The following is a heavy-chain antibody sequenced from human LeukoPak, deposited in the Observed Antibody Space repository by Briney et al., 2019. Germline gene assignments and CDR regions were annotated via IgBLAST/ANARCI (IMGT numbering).Heavy chain of an antibody. Sequence: SVKVSCKASGGTFSSYAISWVRQAPGQGLEWMGRIIPIFGTANYAQKFQGRVTITPDESTSTAYMELSSLRSEDTAVYYCAVGALSYGLEGQSDWGQGTLVTVSS. CDR2: IIPIFGTA. V-gene: IGHV1-69*13. CDR1: GGTFSSYA. CDR3: AVGALSYGLEGQSD. D-gene: IGHD5-18*01. J-gene: IGHJ4*02.